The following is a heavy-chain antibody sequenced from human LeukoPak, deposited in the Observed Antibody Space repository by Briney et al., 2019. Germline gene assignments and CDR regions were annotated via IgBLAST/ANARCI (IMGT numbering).Heavy chain of an antibody. J-gene: IGHJ3*01. V-gene: IGHV3-74*01. CDR3: ARDFLHLGG. CDR1: GFSFSSYW. CDR2: ISTDGSST. Sequence: QPGGSLRLSCAASGFSFSSYWMHWVRQAPGKGLVWVSRISTDGSSTSYADSVKGRFTISRDNAKNTLYLQMNSLRAEDTAVYYCARDFLHLGGWGQGTMVTVSS. D-gene: IGHD3-16*01.